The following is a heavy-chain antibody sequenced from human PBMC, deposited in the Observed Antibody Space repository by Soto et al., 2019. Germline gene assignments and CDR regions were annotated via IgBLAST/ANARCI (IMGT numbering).Heavy chain of an antibody. V-gene: IGHV3-23*01. Sequence: GGSLRLSCAASGFTFSSYGMSWVRQAPGKGLEWVSDISGSGVSTYYADSVKGRFTISRDNSKNTLYLQMNSLRAEDTAVYYCAKELHNSSGWSQVIYWGQGTLVTVSS. D-gene: IGHD6-19*01. CDR2: ISGSGVST. CDR1: GFTFSSYG. CDR3: AKELHNSSGWSQVIY. J-gene: IGHJ4*02.